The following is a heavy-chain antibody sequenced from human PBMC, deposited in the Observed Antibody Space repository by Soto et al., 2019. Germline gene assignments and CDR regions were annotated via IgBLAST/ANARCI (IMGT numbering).Heavy chain of an antibody. D-gene: IGHD6-19*01. J-gene: IGHJ4*02. CDR2: VTTSGNTK. V-gene: IGHV3-23*01. Sequence: GGSLRLSCAASGFTFSGYAMSWVRQAPEKGLEWVSSVTTSGNTKYYADSVKGRFTISRDNTKNTLYLQMNSLRAEDTAVYYCAKDARYYGSSGWYSPVNYWGQGTLVTVSS. CDR3: AKDARYYGSSGWYSPVNY. CDR1: GFTFSGYA.